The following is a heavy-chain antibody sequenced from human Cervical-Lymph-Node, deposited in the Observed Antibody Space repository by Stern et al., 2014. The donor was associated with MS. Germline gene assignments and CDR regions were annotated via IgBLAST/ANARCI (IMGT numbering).Heavy chain of an antibody. D-gene: IGHD5-18*01. Sequence: QDQLVQSGAEVKKPGATVEVSCKASGVTVRRYDISWVRQAPGKGLEWMGGIVPFHRPAHYAKKFQDRVTIRADTITQPTYFEARSLRSEDTAVYYCASVAQLWRSWFDPWGQGTLVTVSS. CDR2: IVPFHRPA. J-gene: IGHJ5*02. CDR3: ASVAQLWRSWFDP. CDR1: GVTVRRYD. V-gene: IGHV1-69*14.